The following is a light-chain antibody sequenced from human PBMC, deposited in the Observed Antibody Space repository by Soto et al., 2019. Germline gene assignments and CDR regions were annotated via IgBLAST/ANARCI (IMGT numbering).Light chain of an antibody. V-gene: IGKV3-20*01. CDR3: QQYGSSPRT. CDR1: QSLSSSY. Sequence: DIVLTQSPGTLSLSPGERATLSCRASQSLSSSYLAWYQQKAGQAPRLLFYGASNRATGIPDRFSGSGSGTDFTLTISRLEPEDFAVYYCQQYGSSPRTFGQGTKVEIK. CDR2: GAS. J-gene: IGKJ1*01.